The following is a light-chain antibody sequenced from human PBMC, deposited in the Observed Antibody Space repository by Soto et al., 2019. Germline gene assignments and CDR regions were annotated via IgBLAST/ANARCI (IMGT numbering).Light chain of an antibody. Sequence: DIQMTQSPSSLSASVGDRVTITCQASQDISNYLNWYQQKPGKAPKLLIYDASNLETGVPSRFSGSGSGKDFTFTISSLQPEDIATYYCQQYDNLPPLTFCGGTKVEIK. V-gene: IGKV1-33*01. J-gene: IGKJ4*01. CDR3: QQYDNLPPLT. CDR1: QDISNY. CDR2: DAS.